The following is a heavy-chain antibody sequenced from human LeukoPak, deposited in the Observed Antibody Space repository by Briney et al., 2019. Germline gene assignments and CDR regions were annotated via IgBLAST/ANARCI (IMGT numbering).Heavy chain of an antibody. CDR3: AREYDFWSGYQYNWFDP. J-gene: IGHJ5*02. V-gene: IGHV4-38-2*02. CDR1: GYSISSGYY. D-gene: IGHD3-3*01. Sequence: SETLSLTCAVSGYSISSGYYWGWIRQPPGKGLEWFGSIYHSGSTYYNPSLKSRITISVYTSKNQFSLKLSSVTAADTAVYYCAREYDFWSGYQYNWFDPWGQGTLVTVSS. CDR2: IYHSGST.